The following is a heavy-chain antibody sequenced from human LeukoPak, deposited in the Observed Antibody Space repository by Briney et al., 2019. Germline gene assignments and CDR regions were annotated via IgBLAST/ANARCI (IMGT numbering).Heavy chain of an antibody. D-gene: IGHD2-2*01. V-gene: IGHV1-2*02. CDR2: INPNSGGT. CDR1: GYTFTGYY. Sequence: ASVKVSCKASGYTFTGYYMHWVRQAPGQGLEWMGWINPNSGGTNYAQKFQGRVTMTRDTSISTAYMELSRLRSDDTAVYYCASDLEYCSSTSCSYYFDYWGQGTLVTVSS. CDR3: ASDLEYCSSTSCSYYFDY. J-gene: IGHJ4*02.